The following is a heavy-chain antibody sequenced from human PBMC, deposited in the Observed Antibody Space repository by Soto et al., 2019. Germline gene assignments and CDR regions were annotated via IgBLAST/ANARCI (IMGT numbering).Heavy chain of an antibody. D-gene: IGHD1-1*01. CDR1: GGSISSGGYY. J-gene: IGHJ4*02. Sequence: SETLSLTCTVSGGSISSGGYYWSWIRQHPGKGLEWIGYIYYSGSTYYNPSLKSRVTISIDTSRNQFSLELSAVTAADTAVFYCAREFSNSPEAFDYWGQGALVTVSS. CDR2: IYYSGST. V-gene: IGHV4-31*02. CDR3: AREFSNSPEAFDY.